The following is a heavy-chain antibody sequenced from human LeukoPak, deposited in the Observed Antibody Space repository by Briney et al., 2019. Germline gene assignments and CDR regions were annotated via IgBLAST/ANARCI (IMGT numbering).Heavy chain of an antibody. V-gene: IGHV3-30*02. Sequence: GGSLRLSCAASGFTFSSYGMHWVRQAPGKGLEWVAFIRYDGSNKYYADSVKGRFTISRDNSKNTLYLQMNSLRAEDTAVYYCANHRWYYYYMDVWGKGTTVTVSS. D-gene: IGHD3-16*02. CDR2: IRYDGSNK. CDR3: ANHRWYYYYMDV. CDR1: GFTFSSYG. J-gene: IGHJ6*03.